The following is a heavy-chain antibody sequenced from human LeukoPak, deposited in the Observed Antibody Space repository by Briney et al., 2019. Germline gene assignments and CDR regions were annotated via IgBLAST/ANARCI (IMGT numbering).Heavy chain of an antibody. CDR1: GFTFSSYW. V-gene: IGHV3-74*01. D-gene: IGHD5-18*01. Sequence: GGSLRLSCAASGFTFSSYWMHWVRQPPGKGLVWVSRINTDGGSTNYADSVKGRFTVSRDNAKNTLYLQMNSLRAEDTAVYYCARGGYHAYYLDYWGQGSLVTVSS. CDR3: ARGGYHAYYLDY. J-gene: IGHJ4*02. CDR2: INTDGGST.